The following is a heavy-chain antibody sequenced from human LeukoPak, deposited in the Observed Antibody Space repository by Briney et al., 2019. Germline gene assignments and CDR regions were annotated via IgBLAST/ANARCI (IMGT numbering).Heavy chain of an antibody. Sequence: GASVKVSCKASGYTFTSYDINWVRQATGQGLEWMGWMNPNSGNTGYAQKFQGRVTMTRYTSISTAYMELSSLRSEDTAVYYCAVMTTGLYYYYGMDVWGQGTTVTVSS. CDR2: MNPNSGNT. V-gene: IGHV1-8*01. J-gene: IGHJ6*02. D-gene: IGHD4-11*01. CDR1: GYTFTSYD. CDR3: AVMTTGLYYYYGMDV.